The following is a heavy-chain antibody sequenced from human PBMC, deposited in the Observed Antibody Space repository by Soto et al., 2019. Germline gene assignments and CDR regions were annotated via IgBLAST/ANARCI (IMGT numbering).Heavy chain of an antibody. D-gene: IGHD6-13*01. CDR3: IIDIASSGVGELDY. Sequence: EVHLVESGGGLVKPGGSLRLSCAASGFTFTSAWLTWVRQAPVKGLEWVARIKSKTSGETTDYAAPVKGRFTISRDDSKTTVYLQMNSLNTEDTAIYYCIIDIASSGVGELDYWGQGTLVTVSS. V-gene: IGHV3-15*01. CDR1: GFTFTSAW. J-gene: IGHJ4*02. CDR2: IKSKTSGETT.